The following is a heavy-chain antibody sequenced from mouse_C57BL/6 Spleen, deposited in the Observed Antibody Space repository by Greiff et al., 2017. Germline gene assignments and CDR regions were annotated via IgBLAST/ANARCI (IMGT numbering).Heavy chain of an antibody. CDR1: GYTFTSYW. D-gene: IGHD2-2*01. CDR2: IYPGSGST. V-gene: IGHV1-55*01. Sequence: QVQLKQPGAELVKPGASVKMSCKASGYTFTSYWITWVKQRPGQGLEWIGDIYPGSGSTNYNEKFKSKATLTVDTSSSTAYMQLSSLTSEDSAVYYCARGVVTALHYFDYWGQGTTLTVSS. CDR3: ARGVVTALHYFDY. J-gene: IGHJ2*01.